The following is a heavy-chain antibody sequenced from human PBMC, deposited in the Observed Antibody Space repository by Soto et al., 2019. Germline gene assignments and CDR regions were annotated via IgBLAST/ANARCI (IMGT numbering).Heavy chain of an antibody. D-gene: IGHD6-19*01. J-gene: IGHJ5*02. CDR2: IDPSDSYT. V-gene: IGHV5-10-1*01. Sequence: PGESLKISCKGSGYSFTSYWISWVRQMPGKGLEWMGRIDPSDSYTNYSPSFQGHVTISADKSISTAYLQWSSLKASDTAMYYCARIHSSGRMYNWFDPWGQGTLVTVSS. CDR1: GYSFTSYW. CDR3: ARIHSSGRMYNWFDP.